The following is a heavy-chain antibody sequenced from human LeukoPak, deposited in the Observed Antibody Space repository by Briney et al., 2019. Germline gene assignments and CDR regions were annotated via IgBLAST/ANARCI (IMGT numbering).Heavy chain of an antibody. CDR1: GFTFSAYS. CDR2: ISGSGNNM. D-gene: IGHD3-3*01. V-gene: IGHV3-48*01. CDR3: ASCAGITIFECNFDY. J-gene: IGHJ4*02. Sequence: GGSLRLSCAASGFTFSAYSMSWVRQAPGKGLEWVSYISGSGNNMYYADSVKGRFAISRDNAKNSLYLQMNSLRAEDTAVYFCASCAGITIFECNFDYSGQGTLVTVSS.